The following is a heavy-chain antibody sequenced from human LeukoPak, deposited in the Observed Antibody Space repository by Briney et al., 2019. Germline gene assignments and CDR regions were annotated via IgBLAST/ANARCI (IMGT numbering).Heavy chain of an antibody. CDR2: GGSGGST. V-gene: IGHV3-23*01. CDR1: GFIFSSYA. CDR3: AKMRGQYYHSYYMDA. J-gene: IGHJ6*03. Sequence: GGSLRLSCADSGFIFSSYAMSWVGQAPGKGLEWVSYGGSGGSTYYADSVKGRFTVSRDNSKSTLYLQMNSLTAEDTAVYYCAKMRGQYYHSYYMDAWGKGTTVTVSS.